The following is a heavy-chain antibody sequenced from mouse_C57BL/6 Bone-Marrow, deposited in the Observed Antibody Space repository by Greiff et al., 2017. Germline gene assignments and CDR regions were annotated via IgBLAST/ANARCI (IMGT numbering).Heavy chain of an antibody. Sequence: EVMLVESGGDLVKPGGSLKLSCAASGFPFRSYGMSWVRQTPDKRLEWVATISSGGSSTYYPDSVKGRFTISRDNAKNTLYQQMSGLQSEDTAMYYCGPGAYGGQGTLVTVAA. CDR3: GPGAY. CDR1: GFPFRSYG. CDR2: ISSGGSST. V-gene: IGHV5-6*01. J-gene: IGHJ3*01.